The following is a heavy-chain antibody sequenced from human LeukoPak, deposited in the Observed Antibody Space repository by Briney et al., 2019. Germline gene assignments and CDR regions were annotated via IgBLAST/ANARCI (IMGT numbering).Heavy chain of an antibody. CDR3: ARAGIAAGIDP. Sequence: SETLSLTCTVSGGSISSYYWSWIRQPPGKGLEWIGYIYYSGSTNYNPSLKSRVTISVDTSKNQFSLKLSSVTAADTAVYYCARAGIAAGIDPWGQGTLVTVSS. CDR1: GGSISSYY. D-gene: IGHD6-13*01. CDR2: IYYSGST. V-gene: IGHV4-59*01. J-gene: IGHJ5*02.